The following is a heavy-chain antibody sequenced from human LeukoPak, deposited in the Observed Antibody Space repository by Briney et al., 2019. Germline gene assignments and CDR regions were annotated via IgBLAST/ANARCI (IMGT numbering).Heavy chain of an antibody. D-gene: IGHD1-1*01. Sequence: GGSLRLSCAASGFSFKDTGMHWVRQAPGKGPEWLTIIWYDGSTKYYAASVKGRFTVSRDNSKNRLYLQMNSLRAEDTAVYYCARDEXLERNNALFDYWGQGTLVTVSS. CDR3: ARDEXLERNNALFDY. CDR1: GFSFKDTG. V-gene: IGHV3-33*01. CDR2: IWYDGSTK. J-gene: IGHJ4*02.